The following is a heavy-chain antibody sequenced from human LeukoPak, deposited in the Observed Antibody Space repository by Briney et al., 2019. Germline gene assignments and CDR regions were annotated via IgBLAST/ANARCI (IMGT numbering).Heavy chain of an antibody. CDR1: GGSISSGDYY. CDR2: IYYSGST. Sequence: PSETLSLTCTVSGGSISSGDYYWSWIRQPPGKGLEWIGYIYYSGSTYYNPSLKSRVTISVDTSKNQFSLKLSSVTAADTAVYYCARGRFGGYYDSSGYNRFDPWGRGTLVTVSS. D-gene: IGHD3-22*01. CDR3: ARGRFGGYYDSSGYNRFDP. V-gene: IGHV4-30-4*01. J-gene: IGHJ5*02.